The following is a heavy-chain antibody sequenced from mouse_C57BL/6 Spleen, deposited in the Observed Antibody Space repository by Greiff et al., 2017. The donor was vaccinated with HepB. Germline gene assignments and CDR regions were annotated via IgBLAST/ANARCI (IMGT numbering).Heavy chain of an antibody. CDR2: IHPNSGST. V-gene: IGHV1-64*01. J-gene: IGHJ3*01. CDR1: GYTFTSYW. D-gene: IGHD4-1*01. Sequence: QVQLQQPGAELVKPGASVKLSCKASGYTFTSYWMHWVKQRPGQGLEWIGMIHPNSGSTNYNEKFKSKATLTVDKSSSTADMQLSSLTSEDSAVYCCARAGTGWFAYWGQGTLVTVSA. CDR3: ARAGTGWFAY.